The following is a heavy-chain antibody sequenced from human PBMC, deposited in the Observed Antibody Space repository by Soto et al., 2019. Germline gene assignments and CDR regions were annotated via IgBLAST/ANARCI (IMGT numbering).Heavy chain of an antibody. D-gene: IGHD1-26*01. CDR1: GFTFSSYA. CDR2: ISYDGSNK. V-gene: IGHV3-30-3*01. J-gene: IGHJ4*02. Sequence: QVQLVESGGGVVQPGRSLRLSCAASGFTFSSYAMHWVRQAPGKGLEWVAVISYDGSNKYYADSVKGRFTISRDNPKNTLYLQMNSLRAEDTAVYYCARASYSGSFDLGYWGQGTLVTVSS. CDR3: ARASYSGSFDLGY.